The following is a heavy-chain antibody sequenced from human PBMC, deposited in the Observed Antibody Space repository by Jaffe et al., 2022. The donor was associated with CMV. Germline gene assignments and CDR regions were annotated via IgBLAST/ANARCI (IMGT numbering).Heavy chain of an antibody. CDR3: ARLDYGSGPYYYYYYMDV. J-gene: IGHJ6*03. CDR2: IYYSGST. V-gene: IGHV4-59*08. CDR1: GGSISSYY. Sequence: QVQLQESGPGLVKPSETLSLTCTVSGGSISSYYWSWIRQPPGKGLEWIGYIYYSGSTNYNPSLKSRVTISVDTSKNQFSLKLSSVTAADTAVYYCARLDYGSGPYYYYYYMDVWGKGTTVTVSS. D-gene: IGHD3-10*01.